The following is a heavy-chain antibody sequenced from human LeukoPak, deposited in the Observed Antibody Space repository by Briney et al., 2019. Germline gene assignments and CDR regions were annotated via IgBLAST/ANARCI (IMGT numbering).Heavy chain of an antibody. Sequence: ASVKVSCKASGYTFTGYYMHWVRQAPGQGLEWMGWINPNSGGTNYAQKFQGRVTMTRDTSISTAYMELSRLRSDDTAVYYCAMEFSIAVAGTMDDWGQGTLATVSS. CDR1: GYTFTGYY. CDR3: AMEFSIAVAGTMDD. J-gene: IGHJ4*02. V-gene: IGHV1-2*02. CDR2: INPNSGGT. D-gene: IGHD6-19*01.